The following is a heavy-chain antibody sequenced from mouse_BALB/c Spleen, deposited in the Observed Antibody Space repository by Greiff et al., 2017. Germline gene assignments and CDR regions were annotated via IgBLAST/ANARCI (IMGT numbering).Heavy chain of an antibody. D-gene: IGHD2-14*01. CDR1: GVTFSSFG. CDR3: ARAYYMSDGACFAS. Sequence: EVMLVESGGGVVQPGGSRKLSCAASGVTFSSFGMHWVRQAPEKGLEWVAYSRSGSRTNYYADTVKGRFTSSRDNPKNTLFLQMTSLRSEDTAMYYCARAYYMSDGACFASWGHGPLFTVSA. CDR2: SRSGSRTN. V-gene: IGHV5-17*02. J-gene: IGHJ3*01.